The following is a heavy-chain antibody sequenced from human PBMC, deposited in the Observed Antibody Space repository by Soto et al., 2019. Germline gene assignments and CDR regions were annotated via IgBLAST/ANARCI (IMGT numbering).Heavy chain of an antibody. J-gene: IGHJ2*01. CDR2: IWYDGSNK. D-gene: IGHD4-17*01. CDR1: GFTFSSYG. V-gene: IGHV3-33*01. Sequence: QVQLVESGGGVVQPGRSLRLSCAASGFTFSSYGMHWVRQAPGKGLEWVAVIWYDGSNKYYADSVKGRFTISRDNSKNTLYLKMNSLRAEDTAVYYCAREGLSRTTVVTPNWYFDLWGRGTLVTVSS. CDR3: AREGLSRTTVVTPNWYFDL.